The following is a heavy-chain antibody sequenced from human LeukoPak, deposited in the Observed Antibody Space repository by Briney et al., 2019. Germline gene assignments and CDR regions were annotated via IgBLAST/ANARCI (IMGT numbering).Heavy chain of an antibody. V-gene: IGHV1-8*02. Sequence: APVKVSCKASGGTFSSYAINWVRQATGQGLEWMGWMNPNSGNTGYAQKFQGRVTMTRNTSISTAYMELSSLRSEDTAVYYCARGPAYCFDYWGQGTLVTVSS. CDR1: GGTFSSYA. CDR3: ARGPAYCFDY. J-gene: IGHJ4*02. CDR2: MNPNSGNT.